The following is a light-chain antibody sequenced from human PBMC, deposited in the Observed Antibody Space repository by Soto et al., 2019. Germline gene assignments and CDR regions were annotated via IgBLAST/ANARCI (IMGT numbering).Light chain of an antibody. V-gene: IGKV3-15*01. Sequence: IVMTQSPATLSVSPGERATLYCRASQSVNSNLAWYQQIPGQAPRLLMYGASNRATGIPAKFSGSGSGTDFTLTISSLEPEDFAVYYCQQYNNWPPWTFGQGTKVDIK. CDR2: GAS. CDR3: QQYNNWPPWT. CDR1: QSVNSN. J-gene: IGKJ1*01.